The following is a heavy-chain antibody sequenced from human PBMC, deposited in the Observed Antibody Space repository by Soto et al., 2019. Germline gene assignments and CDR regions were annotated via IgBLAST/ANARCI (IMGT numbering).Heavy chain of an antibody. CDR3: ARGPEGILTGYYYFDY. CDR1: GGSISSNHW. D-gene: IGHD3-9*01. V-gene: IGHV4-4*02. J-gene: IGHJ4*02. Sequence: SETLSLTCAVSGGSISSNHWWSWVRQPPGKGLEWIGEIYHSGSTNYNPSLKSRVTISVDTSKNQFSLKLTSVTAADTAVYYCARGPEGILTGYYYFDYWGQGTPVTVSS. CDR2: IYHSGST.